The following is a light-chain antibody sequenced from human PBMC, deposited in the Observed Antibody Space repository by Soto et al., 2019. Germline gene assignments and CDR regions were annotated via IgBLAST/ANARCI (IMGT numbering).Light chain of an antibody. CDR1: QSVRSN. CDR3: QQRSNWPWT. V-gene: IGKV3-11*01. CDR2: DAS. J-gene: IGKJ1*01. Sequence: IVLTQSPATLSLSPGARATLSCRASQSVRSNLAWYQQKPGQAPRLLIYDASNRATGIPGRFSGSGSGTDFTLTISNLEPEDFAVYYCQQRSNWPWTFGQGVKVEIK.